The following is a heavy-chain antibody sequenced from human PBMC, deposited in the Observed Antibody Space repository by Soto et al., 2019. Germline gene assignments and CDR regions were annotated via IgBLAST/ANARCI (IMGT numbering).Heavy chain of an antibody. V-gene: IGHV1-69*01. CDR3: GSTLDGYTYRYYFDY. CDR1: GGTFSSYA. J-gene: IGHJ4*02. Sequence: VQLVQSGAEVKKPGSSVKVSCKASGGTFSSYAISWVRQAPGQGLEWMGGIIPIFGTANYGQKFQGRVTITADESTSTAYMELSSLRSEDTAVYSCGSTLDGYTYRYYFDYWGQGTLVTVSS. D-gene: IGHD5-12*01. CDR2: IIPIFGTA.